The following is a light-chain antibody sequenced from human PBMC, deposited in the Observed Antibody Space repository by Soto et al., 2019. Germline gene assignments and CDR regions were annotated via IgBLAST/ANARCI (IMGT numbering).Light chain of an antibody. CDR1: QSIRFN. J-gene: IGKJ5*01. CDR2: AAS. Sequence: GARVTITCRASQSIRFNLNWYQQKPGKAPKVLINAASNLQSGVPSRFSGSGSGTDFTLTINSLQPEDFATYYCQQTYSTPITFGQGTRLEIK. CDR3: QQTYSTPIT. V-gene: IGKV1-39*01.